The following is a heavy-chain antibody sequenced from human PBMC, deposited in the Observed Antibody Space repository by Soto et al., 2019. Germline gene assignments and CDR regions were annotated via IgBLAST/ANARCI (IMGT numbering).Heavy chain of an antibody. CDR1: GYTFTAYG. Sequence: ASVKVSCKASGYTFTAYGINWVRQAPGQGLEWMAWISVHNGKTNYAQKFQDRVTLTTDTSTSTAYMELRSLTSDDTAVYYCARDSPPPREWGQGTLVTVSS. CDR3: ARDSPPPRE. J-gene: IGHJ4*02. CDR2: ISVHNGKT. V-gene: IGHV1-18*01.